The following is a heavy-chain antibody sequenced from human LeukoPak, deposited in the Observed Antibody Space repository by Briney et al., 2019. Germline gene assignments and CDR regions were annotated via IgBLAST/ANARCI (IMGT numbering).Heavy chain of an antibody. CDR1: GFTFSASA. CDR2: ISNDGSNK. CDR3: AKAGCSGGSCYVYFDY. Sequence: GGSLRLSCAASGFTFSASAIHWVRQAPGKGLEWVAVISNDGSNKYYVDSVKGRITISRDNSKNTLYLQMNSLRTEDTAVYYCAKAGCSGGSCYVYFDYWGQGTLVTVSS. V-gene: IGHV3-30*18. D-gene: IGHD2-15*01. J-gene: IGHJ4*02.